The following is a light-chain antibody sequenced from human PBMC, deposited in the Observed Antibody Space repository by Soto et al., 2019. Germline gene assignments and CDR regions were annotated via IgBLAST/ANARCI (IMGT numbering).Light chain of an antibody. CDR3: QQYNNWS. J-gene: IGKJ5*01. CDR2: AAS. CDR1: QSVSSY. Sequence: EIVLTQSPATLSLSPVERATLSCRASQSVSSYLAWYQQKPGQAPRLLIYAASTRATGIPARFSGSGSGTEFTLTISSLQSEDFAVYYCQQYNNWSFGQGTRLEIK. V-gene: IGKV3-15*01.